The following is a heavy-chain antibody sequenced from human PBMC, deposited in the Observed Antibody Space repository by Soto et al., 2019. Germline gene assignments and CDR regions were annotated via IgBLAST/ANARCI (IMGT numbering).Heavy chain of an antibody. J-gene: IGHJ4*02. D-gene: IGHD3-22*01. CDR2: IYYSGST. CDR3: ARHYDSSGYYPLYFDY. Sequence: PSETLSLTCTVSGGSISSCYWSWIRQPPGKGLEWIGYIYYSGSTNYNPSLKSRVTISVDTSKNQFSLKLSSVTAADTAVYYCARHYDSSGYYPLYFDYWGQGTLVTVSS. V-gene: IGHV4-59*01. CDR1: GGSISSCY.